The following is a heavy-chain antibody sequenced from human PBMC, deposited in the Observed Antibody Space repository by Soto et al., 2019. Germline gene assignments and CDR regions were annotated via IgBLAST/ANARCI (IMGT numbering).Heavy chain of an antibody. CDR3: ARDYGTSTVTTGSYYYYGMDV. Sequence: ASVKVSCKASGYTFTSYGISWLRQAPGQGLEWMGWISAYNGNTNYAQKLQGRVTMTTDTSTSTAYMELRSPRSDDTAVYYCARDYGTSTVTTGSYYYYGMDVWGQGTTVTVSS. CDR1: GYTFTSYG. CDR2: ISAYNGNT. D-gene: IGHD4-17*01. J-gene: IGHJ6*02. V-gene: IGHV1-18*04.